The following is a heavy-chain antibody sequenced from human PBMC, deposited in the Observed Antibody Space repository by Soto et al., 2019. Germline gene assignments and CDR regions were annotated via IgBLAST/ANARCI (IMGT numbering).Heavy chain of an antibody. CDR3: ARYSGSYSYNWFDP. CDR2: IYYSGTT. CDR1: GGSISSYY. Sequence: PSEPLSLPCTVSGGSISSYYWSWIRQPPGKGLEWIGYIYYSGTTNYNPSLKSRVTISVDTSKNQFSLKLSSVTAADTAVYYCARYSGSYSYNWFDPWGQGTLVTGSS. D-gene: IGHD1-26*01. J-gene: IGHJ5*02. V-gene: IGHV4-59*01.